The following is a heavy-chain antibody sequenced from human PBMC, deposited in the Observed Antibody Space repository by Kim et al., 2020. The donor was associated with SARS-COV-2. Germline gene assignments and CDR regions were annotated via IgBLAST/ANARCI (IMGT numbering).Heavy chain of an antibody. J-gene: IGHJ4*02. CDR3: ARSGSYLRFHY. CDR2: SRDKTNSYTT. V-gene: IGHV3-72*01. CDR1: GFTFSDHY. D-gene: IGHD1-26*01. Sequence: GGSLRLSCAASGFTFSDHYMDWVRQAPGEGLEWVGRSRDKTNSYTTEYAASMKDRFIISRDDSKNSLYLQINSLRIEDTVVYYCARSGSYLRFHYWGQGILVTVSS.